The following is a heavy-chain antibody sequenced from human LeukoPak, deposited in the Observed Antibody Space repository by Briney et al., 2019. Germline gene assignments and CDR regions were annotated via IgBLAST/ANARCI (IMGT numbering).Heavy chain of an antibody. CDR3: ARDDDFWSGYYSNFDY. CDR2: ISSSSSTI. V-gene: IGHV3-11*04. J-gene: IGHJ4*02. CDR1: GFTFSDYY. D-gene: IGHD3-3*01. Sequence: PGGSLRLSCAASGFTFSDYYMSWIRQAPGKGLEWVSYISSSSSTIYYADSVKGRFTISRDNAKNSLYLQMNSLRAEDTAVYYCARDDDFWSGYYSNFDYWGQGTLVTVSS.